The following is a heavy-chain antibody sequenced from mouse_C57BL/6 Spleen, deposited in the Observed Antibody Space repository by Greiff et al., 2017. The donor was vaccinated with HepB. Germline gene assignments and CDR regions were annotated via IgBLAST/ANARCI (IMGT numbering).Heavy chain of an antibody. CDR1: GYSITSGYY. Sequence: DVQLQESGPGLVKPSQSLSLTCSVTGYSITSGYYWNWIRQFPGNKLEWMGYISYDGSNNYNPSLKNRISITRDTSKNQFFLKLNSVTTEDTATYYCARVRYDYDEYFDVWGTGTTVTVSS. CDR2: ISYDGSN. D-gene: IGHD2-4*01. V-gene: IGHV3-6*01. J-gene: IGHJ1*03. CDR3: ARVRYDYDEYFDV.